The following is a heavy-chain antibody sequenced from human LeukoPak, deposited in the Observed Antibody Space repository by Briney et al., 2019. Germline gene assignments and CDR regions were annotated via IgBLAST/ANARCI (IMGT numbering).Heavy chain of an antibody. CDR1: GFTFNDFSDYY. D-gene: IGHD3-10*01. CDR3: AAGYGSGSYSV. CDR2: ISVGVSTI. V-gene: IGHV3-11*01. Sequence: GGSLRLSCAASGFTFNDFSDYYLSWIRQAPGKGLEWISYISVGVSTISHADSVKGRFAISRDNAKRSLSLQMDSLRAEDTAVYYCAAGYGSGSYSVWGQGTLVTVSS. J-gene: IGHJ4*02.